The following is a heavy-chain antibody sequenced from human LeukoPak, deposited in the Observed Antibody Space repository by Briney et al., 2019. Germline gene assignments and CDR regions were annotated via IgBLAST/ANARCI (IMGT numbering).Heavy chain of an antibody. V-gene: IGHV6-1*01. CDR2: TYYRSKWYN. J-gene: IGHJ5*02. CDR3: AGLGYCSSTSCYVAIGSFDP. CDR1: GDSVSSNSAA. Sequence: SQTLSLTCAISGDSVSSNSAAWNWIRQSPSRGLEWLGRTYYRSKWYNDYAVSVKSRITINPDTSKNQFSLQLNSVTPEDTAVYYCAGLGYCSSTSCYVAIGSFDPWGQGTLVTVSS. D-gene: IGHD2-2*01.